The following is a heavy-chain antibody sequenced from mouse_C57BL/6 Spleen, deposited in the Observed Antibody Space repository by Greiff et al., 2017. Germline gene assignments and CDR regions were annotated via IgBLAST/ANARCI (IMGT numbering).Heavy chain of an antibody. CDR3: ARGGIGNYVWFAY. D-gene: IGHD2-1*01. Sequence: QVQLQQPGAELVKPGASVKMSCKASGYTFTSYWITWVKQRPGQGLEWIGDIYPGSGSTHYNEKFKRQATLTVDTSSSTSYMQLIILTSEYSAVYYCARGGIGNYVWFAYWGQGTLVTVSA. V-gene: IGHV1-55*01. CDR1: GYTFTSYW. J-gene: IGHJ3*01. CDR2: IYPGSGST.